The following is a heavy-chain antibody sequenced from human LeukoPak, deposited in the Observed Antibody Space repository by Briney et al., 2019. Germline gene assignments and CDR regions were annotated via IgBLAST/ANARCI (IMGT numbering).Heavy chain of an antibody. V-gene: IGHV1-46*01. Sequence: GASVKVSCKASGYTFTSYYMHWVRQAPGQGLEWMGIINPSGGSTSYAQKFQGRVTMTRDTSTSTVYMELSSLRSDDTAVYYCARVRNYDILTGYPPDFDYCGQGTLVTVSS. CDR2: INPSGGST. J-gene: IGHJ4*02. CDR1: GYTFTSYY. D-gene: IGHD3-9*01. CDR3: ARVRNYDILTGYPPDFDY.